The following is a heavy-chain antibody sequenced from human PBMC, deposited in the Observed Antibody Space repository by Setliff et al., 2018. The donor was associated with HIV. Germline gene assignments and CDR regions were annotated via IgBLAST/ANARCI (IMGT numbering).Heavy chain of an antibody. J-gene: IGHJ6*03. CDR3: ARVYCSGGSCYSYYYYYYMDV. V-gene: IGHV3-30*01. D-gene: IGHD2-15*01. CDR2: ISYDGSNK. CDR1: GITFSSHG. Sequence: GGSLRLSCAASGITFSSHGMHWVRQAPGKGLEWVAVISYDGSNKYYADSVKGRFTISRDNSKNTLFLQMNSLRAEDTAVYYCARVYCSGGSCYSYYYYYYMDVWGKGTTVTVSS.